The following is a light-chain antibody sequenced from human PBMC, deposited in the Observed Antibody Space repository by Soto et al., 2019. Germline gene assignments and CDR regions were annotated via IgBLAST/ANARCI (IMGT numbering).Light chain of an antibody. J-gene: IGLJ3*02. V-gene: IGLV4-60*03. CDR3: ETWDSNTRV. Sequence: QSVLTQSSSASASLGSSVKLTCTLSSGHSSYIIAWHQQQPGKAPRYLMKLEGSGSYNKGSGVPDRFSGSSSGADRYLTISNLQSEDEADYYRETWDSNTRVFGGGTKVTVL. CDR2: LEGSGSY. CDR1: SGHSSYI.